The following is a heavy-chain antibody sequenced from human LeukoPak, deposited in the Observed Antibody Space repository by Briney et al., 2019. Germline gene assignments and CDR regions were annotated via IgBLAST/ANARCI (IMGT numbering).Heavy chain of an antibody. CDR2: ISSDGSST. Sequence: GGSLRLSCAASGFTFSSHWMHWVRQAPGKGLVWVSRISSDGSSTSYADSVKGRFTISRDNAKNTLYLQMNSLRAEDTAVYYCARGYYYGLWGQGTLVTVSS. V-gene: IGHV3-74*01. CDR1: GFTFSSHW. D-gene: IGHD3-10*01. J-gene: IGHJ4*02. CDR3: ARGYYYGL.